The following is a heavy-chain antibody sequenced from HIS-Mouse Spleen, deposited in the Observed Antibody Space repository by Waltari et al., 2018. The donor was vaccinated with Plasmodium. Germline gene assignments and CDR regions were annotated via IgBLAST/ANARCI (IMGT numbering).Heavy chain of an antibody. CDR1: GFTFSSYG. CDR3: AKDAYYDSSGYYYSAFDY. V-gene: IGHV3-30*18. J-gene: IGHJ4*02. Sequence: VQPGRSLRLSCAASGFTFSSYGMHWVRQAPGKGLEWVAVISYDGSNKYYADSVKGRFTISRDNSKNTLYLQMNSLRAEDTAVYYCAKDAYYDSSGYYYSAFDYWGQGTLVTVSS. CDR2: ISYDGSNK. D-gene: IGHD3-22*01.